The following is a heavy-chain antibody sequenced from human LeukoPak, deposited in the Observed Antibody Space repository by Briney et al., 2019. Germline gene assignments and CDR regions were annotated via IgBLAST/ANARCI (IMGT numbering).Heavy chain of an antibody. CDR3: ARVLDYDSSGYYPRDY. D-gene: IGHD3-22*01. CDR1: GFTSSSYS. V-gene: IGHV3-21*01. Sequence: GGSLRLSCAASGFTSSSYSMNWVRQAPGKGLEWVSSISSSSSYIYYADSVTGRFTISRDNAKNSLYLQMNSLRAEDTAVYYCARVLDYDSSGYYPRDYWGQGTLVTVSS. CDR2: ISSSSSYI. J-gene: IGHJ4*02.